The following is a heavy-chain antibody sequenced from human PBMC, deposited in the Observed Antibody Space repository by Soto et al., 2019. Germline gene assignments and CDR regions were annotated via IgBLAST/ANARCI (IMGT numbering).Heavy chain of an antibody. CDR1: EYTFNTYK. CDR2: ISDGNGDT. CDR3: ARDEDL. V-gene: IGHV1-3*01. J-gene: IGHJ5*02. Sequence: ASMKVSCKASEYTFNTYKIHWVRQAPGQGLEWMGWISDGNGDTRYSQKFQGRVTITRDTSANTAYMELSSLRYEDTAIYYCARDEDLWGQGTLVTVS.